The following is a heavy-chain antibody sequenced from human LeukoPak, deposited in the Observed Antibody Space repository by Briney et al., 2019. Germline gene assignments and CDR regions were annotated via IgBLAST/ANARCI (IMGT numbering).Heavy chain of an antibody. CDR3: ARDGVYSSGWYGDYFDY. CDR2: ISSSSSYI. J-gene: IGHJ4*02. CDR1: GFTFSSYS. Sequence: GGSLRLSCAASGFTFSSYSMNWVRQAPGKGLEWVSSISSSSSYIYYADSVKGRFTISRDNAKNSLYLQMNSLRAEDTAVYYCARDGVYSSGWYGDYFDYWGQGTLVTVSS. V-gene: IGHV3-21*01. D-gene: IGHD6-19*01.